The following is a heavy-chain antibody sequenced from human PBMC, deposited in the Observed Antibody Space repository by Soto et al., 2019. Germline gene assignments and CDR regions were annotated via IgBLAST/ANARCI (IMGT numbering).Heavy chain of an antibody. Sequence: GGSLRLSCAASGFTFSSYGMHWVRQAPGKGLEWVAVIWYDGSKKYYADSVKGRFTISRDNSKNTLYLQMNSLRAEDTAVYYCARVSYYDSSGYSFQHWGQGTLVTVSS. CDR3: ARVSYYDSSGYSFQH. J-gene: IGHJ1*01. CDR1: GFTFSSYG. D-gene: IGHD3-22*01. V-gene: IGHV3-33*01. CDR2: IWYDGSKK.